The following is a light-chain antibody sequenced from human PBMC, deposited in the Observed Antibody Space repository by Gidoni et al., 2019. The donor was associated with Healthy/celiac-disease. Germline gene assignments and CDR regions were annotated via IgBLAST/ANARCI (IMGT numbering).Light chain of an antibody. V-gene: IGKV4-1*01. Sequence: DIVMTQSPDSLAVSLGERATINCKSRQSVLYSSNNKNYLAWYQQKPGQPPKLLIYWASTRESGVPDRCSGSGSGTDFTLTISSLQAEDVAVYYCQQYYSTPMYTFGQGTKLEIK. CDR3: QQYYSTPMYT. J-gene: IGKJ2*01. CDR2: WAS. CDR1: QSVLYSSNNKNY.